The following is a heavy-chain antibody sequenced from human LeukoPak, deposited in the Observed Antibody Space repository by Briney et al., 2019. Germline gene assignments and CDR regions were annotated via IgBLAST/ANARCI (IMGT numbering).Heavy chain of an antibody. J-gene: IGHJ3*02. CDR2: IYPGDSDT. D-gene: IGHD2-2*01. CDR1: GYSFTSYW. Sequence: GESLKISCKGSGYSFTSYWIGWVRQMPGKGLEWMVIIYPGDSDTRYSPSFQGQVTISADKSISTAYLQWSSLKASDTAMYYCARGFRYCSSTSCYGGAFDIWGQGTMVTVSS. CDR3: ARGFRYCSSTSCYGGAFDI. V-gene: IGHV5-51*01.